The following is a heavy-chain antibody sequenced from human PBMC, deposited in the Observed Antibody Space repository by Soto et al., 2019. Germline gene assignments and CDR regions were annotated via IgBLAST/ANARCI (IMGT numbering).Heavy chain of an antibody. J-gene: IGHJ4*02. V-gene: IGHV1-18*01. CDR3: ARDKVVEYSNSWDEY. D-gene: IGHD6-13*01. CDR2: INTYNGNT. CDR1: GYTFTNYG. Sequence: QVQLVQSGAEVRKPGASVTVSCKASGYTFTNYGISWVRHVPGQGLQWMGWINTYNGNTNYAQKLQGRVTMTTDTSTSTAYMELRSLRSDDTAVYYCARDKVVEYSNSWDEYWGQGTLVTVSS.